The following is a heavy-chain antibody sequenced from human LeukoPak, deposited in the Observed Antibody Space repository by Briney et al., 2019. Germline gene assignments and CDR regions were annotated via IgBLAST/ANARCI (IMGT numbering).Heavy chain of an antibody. CDR1: GFTFSSYS. CDR2: ISSSSSYI. D-gene: IGHD5-24*01. V-gene: IGHV3-21*01. CDR3: ASLDGYSF. J-gene: IGHJ4*02. Sequence: PGGSLRLSCAASGFTFSSYSMNWVRQAPGKGLEWVSSISSSSSYIYYADSLKGRFTISRDNAKKSVYLQMNSLRAEDTAVYYCASLDGYSFWGQGTLVTVSS.